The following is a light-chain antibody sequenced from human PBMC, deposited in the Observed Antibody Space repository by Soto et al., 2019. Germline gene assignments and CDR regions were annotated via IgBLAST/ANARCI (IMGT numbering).Light chain of an antibody. Sequence: DIVMTQSPVSLPVTPGEPASISCRSSQSLLHSNGYNYLDWYLQKPGQSPQLLIYLGSNRASGVPGRFSASASGTDFTLTISRVEAEDVGVYYCMGALQSPPTFGQGTKMDIK. CDR1: QSLLHSNGYNY. J-gene: IGKJ1*01. CDR2: LGS. V-gene: IGKV2-28*01. CDR3: MGALQSPPT.